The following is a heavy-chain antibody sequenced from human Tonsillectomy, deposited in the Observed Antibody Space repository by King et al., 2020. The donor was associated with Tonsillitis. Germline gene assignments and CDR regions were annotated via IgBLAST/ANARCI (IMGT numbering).Heavy chain of an antibody. CDR2: IYWNDDK. Sequence: TLKESGPTLVKPTQTLTLTCTFSGFSLSTSGVGGGWIRQPPGKALEWLALIYWNDDKRYSPSLKSRLTITKDTSKNQVVLTMTNMDPVDTATYYCAHAYCSGGSCYSDNWFDPWGQGTLVTVSS. V-gene: IGHV2-5*01. CDR1: GFSLSTSGVG. CDR3: AHAYCSGGSCYSDNWFDP. J-gene: IGHJ5*02. D-gene: IGHD2-15*01.